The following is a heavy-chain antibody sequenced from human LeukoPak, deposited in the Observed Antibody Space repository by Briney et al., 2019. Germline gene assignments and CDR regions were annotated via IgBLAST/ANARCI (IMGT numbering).Heavy chain of an antibody. J-gene: IGHJ3*02. Sequence: QPGGSLRLSCAASGFSFSDPWMGWVRQAPETGLEWVAHISPGGGAIIYLDSAKGRFTISRDNAKASLYLQLSTLRVDDTAVYYCARDPNHGALDIWGQGTRVTVSS. CDR2: ISPGGGAI. CDR1: GFSFSDPW. CDR3: ARDPNHGALDI. V-gene: IGHV3-7*01. D-gene: IGHD2-8*01.